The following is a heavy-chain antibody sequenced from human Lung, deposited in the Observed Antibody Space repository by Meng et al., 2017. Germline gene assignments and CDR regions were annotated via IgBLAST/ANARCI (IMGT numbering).Heavy chain of an antibody. J-gene: IGHJ4*02. CDR3: ARGPTTMAHDFDY. Sequence: QVQLQQWGARLLKPSETLSLTCVFSGGSFSDYYWSWIRQPPGKGLEWIGEINHSGSTNYNPSPESRATISVDTSQNNLSLKLSSVTAADSAVYYCARGPTTMAHDFDYWGQGTLVTVSS. CDR2: INHSGST. CDR1: GGSFSDYY. V-gene: IGHV4-34*01. D-gene: IGHD4-11*01.